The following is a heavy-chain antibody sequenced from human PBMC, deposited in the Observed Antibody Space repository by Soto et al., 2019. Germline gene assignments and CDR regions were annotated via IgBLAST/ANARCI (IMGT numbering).Heavy chain of an antibody. V-gene: IGHV1-3*01. Sequence: SVKGSWKSAGYSLTSYARHCGSQATGQRLEWMGWINAGNGNTKYSQKFQGRVTITRDTSASTAYMELSSLRSEDTAVYYCARALYSSSSSPSAGYYYGMDVWGQGTTVTVSS. CDR1: GYSLTSYA. J-gene: IGHJ6*02. CDR2: INAGNGNT. D-gene: IGHD6-6*01. CDR3: ARALYSSSSSPSAGYYYGMDV.